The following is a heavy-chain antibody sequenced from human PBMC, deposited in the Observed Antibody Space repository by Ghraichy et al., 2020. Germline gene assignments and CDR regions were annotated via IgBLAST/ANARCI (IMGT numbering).Heavy chain of an antibody. CDR2: IKQDGSEK. D-gene: IGHD3-3*01. V-gene: IGHV3-7*01. J-gene: IGHJ4*02. CDR1: GFTFSSYW. CDR3: ARDRLGNYDFWCGSFAY. Sequence: GGSLRLSCAASGFTFSSYWMSWVRQAPGKGLEWVANIKQDGSEKYYVDSVKGRFTISRDNSKNSLYLQMNSLRAEDTAVYYCARDRLGNYDFWCGSFAYWGQGTLVTVSS.